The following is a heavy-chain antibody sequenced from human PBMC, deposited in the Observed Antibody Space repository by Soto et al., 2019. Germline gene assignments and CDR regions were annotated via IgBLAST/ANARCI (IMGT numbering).Heavy chain of an antibody. CDR3: NLYYYDSSGSIGAGNYYGMDV. CDR1: GGSISSGGYY. V-gene: IGHV4-31*03. D-gene: IGHD3-22*01. Sequence: SETLSLTCTVSGGSISSGGYYWSWIRQHPGKGLEWIGYIYYSGSTYYNPSLKSRVTISVDTSKNQFSLKLSSVTAADTAVYYCNLYYYDSSGSIGAGNYYGMDVWGQGTTVT. CDR2: IYYSGST. J-gene: IGHJ6*02.